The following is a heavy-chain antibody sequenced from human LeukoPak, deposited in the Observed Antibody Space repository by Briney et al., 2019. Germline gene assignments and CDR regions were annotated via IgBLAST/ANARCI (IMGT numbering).Heavy chain of an antibody. CDR2: ISGSGGST. D-gene: IGHD6-19*01. Sequence: GGTLRLSCAASGFTFSSYGMSWVRQAPGKGLEWVSAISGSGGSTYYADSVKGRFTISRDNSKNTLYLQMNSLRAEDTAVYYCAKIIAVAGDDYWGQGTLVTVSS. V-gene: IGHV3-23*01. CDR1: GFTFSSYG. J-gene: IGHJ4*02. CDR3: AKIIAVAGDDY.